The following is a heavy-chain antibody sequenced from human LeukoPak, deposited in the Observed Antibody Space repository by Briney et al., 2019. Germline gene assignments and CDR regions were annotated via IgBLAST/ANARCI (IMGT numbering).Heavy chain of an antibody. V-gene: IGHV3-23*01. Sequence: GGSLRLSCAASGFTFSSYAMSWVHQAPGMGLEWVSAISGSGGSTYYADSVKGRFTISIDNSKNTLYLQMNSLRAEDTAVYYCAKMVPANHLDYWGQGTLVTVSS. CDR1: GFTFSSYA. CDR2: ISGSGGST. CDR3: AKMVPANHLDY. D-gene: IGHD2-2*01. J-gene: IGHJ4*02.